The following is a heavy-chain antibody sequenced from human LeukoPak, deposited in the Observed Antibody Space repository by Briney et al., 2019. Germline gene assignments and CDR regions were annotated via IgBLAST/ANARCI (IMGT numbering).Heavy chain of an antibody. V-gene: IGHV1-69*02. D-gene: IGHD2/OR15-2a*01. CDR3: ASSRFLSYYYYYMDV. J-gene: IGHJ6*03. Sequence: SVKVSCKASGGTFSSYTISWVRQAPGQGLEWMGRIIPILGIANYAQKFQGRVTITADKSTSTAYMELSSLRSEDTAVYYCASSRFLSYYYYYMDVWGKGTTVTVS. CDR2: IIPILGIA. CDR1: GGTFSSYT.